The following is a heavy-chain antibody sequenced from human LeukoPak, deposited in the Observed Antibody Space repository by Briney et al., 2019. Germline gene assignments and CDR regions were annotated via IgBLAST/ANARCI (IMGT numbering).Heavy chain of an antibody. Sequence: SVKVSCKASGGTFSSYAISWVRQAPGQGLEWMGRIIPILGIANYAQKFQGRVAITADKSTSTAYMELSSLRSEDTAVYYCARGEMATPPDYWGQGTLVTVSS. D-gene: IGHD5-24*01. CDR2: IIPILGIA. V-gene: IGHV1-69*04. J-gene: IGHJ4*02. CDR3: ARGEMATPPDY. CDR1: GGTFSSYA.